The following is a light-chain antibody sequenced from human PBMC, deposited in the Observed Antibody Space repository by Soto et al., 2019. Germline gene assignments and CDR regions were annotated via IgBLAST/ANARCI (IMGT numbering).Light chain of an antibody. V-gene: IGLV2-14*01. CDR2: DVT. Sequence: QSALSQPASVSGSPGQSITISCTGTSSDVGGFEYVSWYQHQPGKAPKLIIYDVTKRPSGVSNRFSGSKFGNTASLTISGLQAEDEADYFCSSYTSSDTLYVFGSGTKLTVL. CDR1: SSDVGGFEY. J-gene: IGLJ1*01. CDR3: SSYTSSDTLYV.